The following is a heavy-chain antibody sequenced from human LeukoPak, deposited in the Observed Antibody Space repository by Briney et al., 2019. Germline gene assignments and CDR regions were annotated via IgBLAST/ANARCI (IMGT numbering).Heavy chain of an antibody. CDR3: ARDRQWFGELKSPFDY. CDR2: ISAYNGNT. D-gene: IGHD3-10*01. Sequence: GASVKVSCKTSGYTFTSYGISWVRQAPGQGLEWMGWISAYNGNTNYVQKLQGRVTMTTDTSTSTAYMELRSLRSDATAVYYCARDRQWFGELKSPFDYWGQGTLVTVSS. V-gene: IGHV1-18*04. CDR1: GYTFTSYG. J-gene: IGHJ4*02.